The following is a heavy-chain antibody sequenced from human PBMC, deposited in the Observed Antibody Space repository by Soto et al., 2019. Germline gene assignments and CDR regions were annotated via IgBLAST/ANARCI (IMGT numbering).Heavy chain of an antibody. Sequence: EVQLVQSGAEVKKPGESLRIFCKGSGYTFTNNWIDWVRLLPGKGLEWMGRIDPTDSYTSYSPSFQGHVTISADKSISTAYLQWSSLKASDTAMYYCARSLAYCSSSSCPFDCWGQGTLVTVSS. D-gene: IGHD2-2*01. J-gene: IGHJ4*02. V-gene: IGHV5-10-1*01. CDR2: IDPTDSYT. CDR3: ARSLAYCSSSSCPFDC. CDR1: GYTFTNNW.